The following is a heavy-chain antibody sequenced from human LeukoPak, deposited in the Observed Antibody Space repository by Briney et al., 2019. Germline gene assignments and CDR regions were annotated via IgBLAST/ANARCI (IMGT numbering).Heavy chain of an antibody. V-gene: IGHV4-30-2*03. Sequence: SETLSLTCGVSGDSISNGGYSWSWIRQPPGKGLEWIGSIYYSGSTYYNPSLKSRVTISVDTSKNQFSLKLSSVTAADTAVYYCARGRRGVYYYYMDVWGKGTTVTVSS. CDR1: GDSISNGGYS. J-gene: IGHJ6*03. D-gene: IGHD3-10*01. CDR3: ARGRRGVYYYYMDV. CDR2: IYYSGST.